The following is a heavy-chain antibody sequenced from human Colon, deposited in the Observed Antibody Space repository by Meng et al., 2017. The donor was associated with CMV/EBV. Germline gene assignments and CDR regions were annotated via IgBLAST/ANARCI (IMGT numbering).Heavy chain of an antibody. V-gene: IGHV3-30-3*01. D-gene: IGHD2-21*01. J-gene: IGHJ5*02. CDR3: ARTPASYCAGANCYSWFDP. CDR1: GFNFKNSW. Sequence: GESLKISCAASGFNFKNSWMSWVRQSPGKGLEWVADISFDGANKFGADSLEGRFTASRDNSKNTVYLQMKSLRVEDTAVYYCARTPASYCAGANCYSWFDPWGQGTQVTVSS. CDR2: ISFDGANK.